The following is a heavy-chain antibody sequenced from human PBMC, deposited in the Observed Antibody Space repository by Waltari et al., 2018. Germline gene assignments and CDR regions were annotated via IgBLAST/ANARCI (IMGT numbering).Heavy chain of an antibody. J-gene: IGHJ4*02. V-gene: IGHV3-23*04. CDR1: GFTFSSYA. Sequence: EVQLVESGGGLVQPGGSLRLSCAASGFTFSSYAMSWVRQAPGKGLEWVSAISGSGGSTDYADSVKGRFTISRDNSKNTLYLQMNSLRAEDTAVYYCAKDFGYYYDSSGSPFDYWGQGTLVTVSS. D-gene: IGHD3-22*01. CDR3: AKDFGYYYDSSGSPFDY. CDR2: ISGSGGST.